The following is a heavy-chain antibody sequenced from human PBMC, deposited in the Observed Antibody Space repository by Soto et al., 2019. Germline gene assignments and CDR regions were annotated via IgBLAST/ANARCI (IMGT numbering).Heavy chain of an antibody. CDR2: ISSSSSYI. Sequence: GGPLRLSWAAAGFPFISYSMNWVRTDQGKGLEWVSSISSSSSYIYYADSVKGRFTISRDNAKNSLYLQMNSLRAEDTAVYYCARDPRFDIAAAGRPRGYYYYGMDVWGRGTTVTVSS. CDR1: GFPFISYS. V-gene: IGHV3-21*04. D-gene: IGHD6-13*01. CDR3: ARDPRFDIAAAGRPRGYYYYGMDV. J-gene: IGHJ6*02.